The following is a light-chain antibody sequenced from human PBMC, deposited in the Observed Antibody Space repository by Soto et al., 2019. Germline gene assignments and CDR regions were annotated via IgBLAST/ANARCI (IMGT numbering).Light chain of an antibody. CDR2: EGS. CDR1: SSDVGSYNL. Sequence: HSALTQPASVSGSPGQSITISCTGTSSDVGSYNLVSWYQQHPGKAPKLMIYEGSKRPSGVSNRFSGSKSGNTASLTISGLQAEDEADYYCCSYAGSSNVVFGGGTKVTVL. V-gene: IGLV2-23*01. J-gene: IGLJ2*01. CDR3: CSYAGSSNVV.